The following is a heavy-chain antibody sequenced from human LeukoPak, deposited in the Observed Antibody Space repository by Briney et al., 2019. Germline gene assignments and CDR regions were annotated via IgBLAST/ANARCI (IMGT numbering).Heavy chain of an antibody. V-gene: IGHV3-7*01. CDR2: INQDGSEN. CDR3: ARAHSSGWYRGRWFDP. D-gene: IGHD6-19*01. CDR1: GFTFSSYW. J-gene: IGHJ5*02. Sequence: GGSLRLSCAASGFTFSSYWMSWVGHSPGKGLESVGNINQDGSENHYVDSVKGRFTISRDNSKNTLYLQMNSLRAEDTAVYYCARAHSSGWYRGRWFDPWGQGTLVTVSS.